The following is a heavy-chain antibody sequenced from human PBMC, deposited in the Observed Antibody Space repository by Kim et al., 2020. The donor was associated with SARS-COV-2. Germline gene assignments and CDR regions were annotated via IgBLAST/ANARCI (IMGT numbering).Heavy chain of an antibody. Sequence: GGSLRLSCAASGFTFSSYAMHWVRQAPGKGLEWVAVISYDGSNKYYADSVKGRFTISRDNSKNTLYLQMNSLRAEDTAVYYCARDGLLWSWAYYYYGMDVWGQGTTVTVSS. V-gene: IGHV3-30*04. CDR2: ISYDGSNK. CDR3: ARDGLLWSWAYYYYGMDV. CDR1: GFTFSSYA. J-gene: IGHJ6*02. D-gene: IGHD3-10*01.